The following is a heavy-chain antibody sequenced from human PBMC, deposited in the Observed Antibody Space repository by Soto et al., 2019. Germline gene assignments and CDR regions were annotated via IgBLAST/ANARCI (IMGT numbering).Heavy chain of an antibody. CDR2: IHDSGST. J-gene: IGHJ5*02. CDR3: ARGVRRPSSWYSDR. CDR1: GESFSGYY. V-gene: IGHV4-34*01. Sequence: SETLSLTCAVYGESFSGYYWSWIRQPPGKGLEWIGEIHDSGSTNYNPSLKSRLIISVDTSRNQFSLKLSSVTAADTAVYYCARGVRRPSSWYSDRWGQGTLVTVSS. D-gene: IGHD6-13*01.